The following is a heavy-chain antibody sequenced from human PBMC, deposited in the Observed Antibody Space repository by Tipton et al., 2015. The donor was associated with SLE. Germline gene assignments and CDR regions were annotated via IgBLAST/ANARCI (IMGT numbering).Heavy chain of an antibody. J-gene: IGHJ6*03. V-gene: IGHV3-21*01. Sequence: SLRLSCAASGFTFSSYSMNWVRQAPGKGLEWVSSISSSSSYIYYADSVKGRFTISRDNAKNSLYLQMNSLRAEDTAVYYCAKDGKGYYYYMDVWGKGTTVTVSS. CDR1: GFTFSSYS. CDR3: AKDGKGYYYYMDV. CDR2: ISSSSSYI.